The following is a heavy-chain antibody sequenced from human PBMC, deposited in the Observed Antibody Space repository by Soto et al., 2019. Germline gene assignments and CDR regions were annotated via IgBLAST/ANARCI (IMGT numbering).Heavy chain of an antibody. D-gene: IGHD3-9*01. CDR3: ARGALLRYFDWP. V-gene: IGHV4-4*02. CDR2: IYHTGTT. Sequence: SETLSLTCAVSGASIRSSDWWTWVRQPPGKGLEWIGEIYHTGTTNYNPSLKSQVTMSVDKSSNQFSLKLTSVTAADTAVYYCARGALLRYFDWPWGQGTLVTVSS. CDR1: GASIRSSDW. J-gene: IGHJ5*02.